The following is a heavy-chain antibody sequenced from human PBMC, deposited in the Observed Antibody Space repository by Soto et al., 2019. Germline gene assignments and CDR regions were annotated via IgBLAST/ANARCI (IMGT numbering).Heavy chain of an antibody. CDR1: GGSVNSDTYY. CDR3: AREESSIISGYRDS. D-gene: IGHD1-20*01. Sequence: PSETLSLTCTVSGGSVNSDTYYWNWIRQHPGKGLVWIGYIFYDGTTYYNPSLKSRVSISVDTSQNQFSLKVNSMTAADTAVYYWAREESSIISGYRDSWGQGTLVVVSS. J-gene: IGHJ4*02. CDR2: IFYDGTT. V-gene: IGHV4-31*03.